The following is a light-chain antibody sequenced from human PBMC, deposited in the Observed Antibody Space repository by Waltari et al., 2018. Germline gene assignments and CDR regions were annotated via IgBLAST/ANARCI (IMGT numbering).Light chain of an antibody. CDR2: EVS. CDR1: SSDVGVYNY. Sequence: QSALTQPPSTSGSPGQSVTISCTGTSSDVGVYNYVSWYQQHPGKAPKLMIYEVSKRPSGVPVRFSGSKSGNTASLTVSGLQAEDEADYYCSSYAGSNTHVVFGGGTKLTVL. V-gene: IGLV2-8*01. J-gene: IGLJ2*01. CDR3: SSYAGSNTHVV.